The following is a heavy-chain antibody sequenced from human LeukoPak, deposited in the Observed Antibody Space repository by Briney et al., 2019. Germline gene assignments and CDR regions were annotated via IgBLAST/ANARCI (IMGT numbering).Heavy chain of an antibody. CDR3: ARGPYCSGGTCYSQYFDY. Sequence: ASVKVSCKASGYTFTSFSISWVRQAPGQGLEWMGWISAYNGNTNYAQKIQGRVTMTTDTSTSTAYMELRSLRSDDTAVYYCARGPYCSGGTCYSQYFDYWGQGTLVTVSS. CDR2: ISAYNGNT. D-gene: IGHD2-15*01. CDR1: GYTFTSFS. J-gene: IGHJ4*02. V-gene: IGHV1-18*01.